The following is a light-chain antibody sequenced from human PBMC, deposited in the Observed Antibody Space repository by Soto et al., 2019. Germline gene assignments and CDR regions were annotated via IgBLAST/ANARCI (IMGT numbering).Light chain of an antibody. CDR3: QQYNNWPPIT. Sequence: IVLTQSPATLSLSPGERATLSCRARQSVSSDLAWYQQKPGQAPRLLIYDASNRATGIPARFSGSGSGTEFTLTISSLQSEDFAVYYCQQYNNWPPITFGQGRRLEIK. J-gene: IGKJ5*01. CDR2: DAS. V-gene: IGKV3D-15*01. CDR1: QSVSSD.